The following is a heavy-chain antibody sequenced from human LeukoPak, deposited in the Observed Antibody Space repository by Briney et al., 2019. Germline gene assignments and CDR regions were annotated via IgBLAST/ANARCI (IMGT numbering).Heavy chain of an antibody. D-gene: IGHD6-19*01. CDR1: GFTFSSYW. CDR3: ARDSSGWYHGMDV. Sequence: GGSLRLSCAASGFTFSSYWMHWLRHAPGKGLVWVSRINSDGSSTSYADSVKGRFTISRDNAKNSLYLQMNSLRADDTAVYYCARDSSGWYHGMDVWGQGTTVTVSS. CDR2: INSDGSST. V-gene: IGHV3-74*01. J-gene: IGHJ6*02.